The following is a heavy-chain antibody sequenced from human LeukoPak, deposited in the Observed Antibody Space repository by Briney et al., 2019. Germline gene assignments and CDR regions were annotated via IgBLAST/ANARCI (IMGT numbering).Heavy chain of an antibody. J-gene: IGHJ5*02. Sequence: ASVKVSCKASGYTFTGYYMHWVRQAPGQRLEWMGRINPNSGGTNYAQKFQGRVTMTRDTSISTAYMELSRLRSDDTAVYYCARPHTVLYNWFDPWGKGTLVTVSS. D-gene: IGHD4-11*01. CDR1: GYTFTGYY. V-gene: IGHV1-2*06. CDR3: ARPHTVLYNWFDP. CDR2: INPNSGGT.